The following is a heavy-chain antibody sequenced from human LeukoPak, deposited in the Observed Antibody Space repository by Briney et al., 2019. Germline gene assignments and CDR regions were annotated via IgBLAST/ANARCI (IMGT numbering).Heavy chain of an antibody. J-gene: IGHJ4*02. Sequence: GGSLRLSCAASGFTFTDYTINWVRQAPGKWLGWVSSISTSSNIYYAASVKGRFTVSRDNAKNSVYLQTNSLRAEDTAVYYCARDRSSVGFDYWGQGTLVTVSS. V-gene: IGHV3-69-1*01. D-gene: IGHD3-16*02. CDR3: ARDRSSVGFDY. CDR2: ISTSSNI. CDR1: GFTFTDYT.